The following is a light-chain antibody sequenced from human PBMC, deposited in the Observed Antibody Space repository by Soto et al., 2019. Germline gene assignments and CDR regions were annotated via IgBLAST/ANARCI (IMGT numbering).Light chain of an antibody. CDR3: SAYAGGNNFVV. CDR2: EAS. Sequence: QSALTQPPSASGSPGQSVTISCTGTSSDVGGYNYVSWYQQLPGNAPKLMIYEASKRPSGVPDRFSGSKSGNTASLTVSGLQTEDEADYYCSAYAGGNNFVVFGGGTQLTVL. J-gene: IGLJ3*02. V-gene: IGLV2-8*01. CDR1: SSDVGGYNY.